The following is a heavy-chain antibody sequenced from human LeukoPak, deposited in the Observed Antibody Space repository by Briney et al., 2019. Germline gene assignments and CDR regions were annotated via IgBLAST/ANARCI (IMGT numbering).Heavy chain of an antibody. D-gene: IGHD2-15*01. J-gene: IGHJ5*02. CDR2: IYHSGST. Sequence: SETLSLTCAVSGGSISSSNWWSWVRQPPGKGLEWIGEIYHSGSTNYNPSLKSRVTISVDKSKNQFSLKLSSVTAADTAVYYCARGLVAATSWFDPWGQGTLVTVSS. V-gene: IGHV4-4*02. CDR3: ARGLVAATSWFDP. CDR1: GGSISSSNW.